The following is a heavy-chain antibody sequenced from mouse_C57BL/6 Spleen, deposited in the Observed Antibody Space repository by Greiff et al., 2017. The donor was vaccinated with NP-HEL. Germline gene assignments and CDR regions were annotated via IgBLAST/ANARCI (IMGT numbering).Heavy chain of an antibody. V-gene: IGHV1-64*01. CDR3: ARGSSYVEYFDY. J-gene: IGHJ2*01. CDR1: GYTFTSYW. CDR2: IHPNSGST. D-gene: IGHD1-1*01. Sequence: QVQLQQPGAELVKPGASVKLSCKASGYTFTSYWMHWVKQRPGQGLEWIGMIHPNSGSTNYNEKFKSKATLTVDKSSSTAYMQLSSLTSEDSAVYYCARGSSYVEYFDYWGKGTTLTVSS.